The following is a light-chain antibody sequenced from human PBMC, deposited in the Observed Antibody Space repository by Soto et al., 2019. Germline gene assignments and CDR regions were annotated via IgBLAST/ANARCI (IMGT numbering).Light chain of an antibody. Sequence: DIQMTQSPSSLSASVGDRVTIPCRASQSISNHLNWYQQKPGKAPKLLIYAASSLQSGVPSRFSGSGSGTDFTLTISSLQPEDFATYYCQQSYSTPLTFGGGTKVDIK. J-gene: IGKJ4*01. CDR1: QSISNH. V-gene: IGKV1-39*01. CDR2: AAS. CDR3: QQSYSTPLT.